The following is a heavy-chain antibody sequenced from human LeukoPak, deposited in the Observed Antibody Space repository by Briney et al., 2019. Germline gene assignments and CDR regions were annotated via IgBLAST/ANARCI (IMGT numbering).Heavy chain of an antibody. J-gene: IGHJ4*02. Sequence: ASVLVSCKTSGYIFGHNGIGWVRQAPGQRLEWMGWINAGNGNTKYSQKFQGRVTITRDTSASTAYMELSSLRSEDTAVYYCARNRDGYPGGYWGQGTLVTVSS. CDR1: GYIFGHNG. V-gene: IGHV1-3*01. CDR3: ARNRDGYPGGY. D-gene: IGHD5-24*01. CDR2: INAGNGNT.